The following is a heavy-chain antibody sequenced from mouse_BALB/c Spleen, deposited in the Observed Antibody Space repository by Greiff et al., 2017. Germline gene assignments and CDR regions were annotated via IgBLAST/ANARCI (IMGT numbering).Heavy chain of an antibody. CDR1: GFTFTDYY. CDR3: ARDLYAMVY. V-gene: IGHV7-3*02. CDR2: IRNKANGYTT. Sequence: EVKVEVSGGGLVQPGGSLRLSCATSGFTFTDYYMSWVRQPPGKALEWLGFIRNKANGYTTEYSASVKGRFTISRDNSQSILYLQMNTLRAEDSATYYCARDLYAMVYWGPGTSVTVAS. J-gene: IGHJ4*01.